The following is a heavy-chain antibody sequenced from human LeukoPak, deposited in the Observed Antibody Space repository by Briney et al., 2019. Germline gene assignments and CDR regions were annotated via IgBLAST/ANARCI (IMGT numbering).Heavy chain of an antibody. D-gene: IGHD6-19*01. V-gene: IGHV3-30*18. CDR3: AKAGGAHGWYSDGPFDC. J-gene: IGHJ4*02. CDR1: GFTFRSYG. CDR2: ISSDGTNK. Sequence: PGRSERLSCAASGFTFRSYGMHWVRQAPGKGLEWVAVISSDGTNKYYADSVKGRLTISRDNSQNTLWLQMNSPRAEDTAMYYCAKAGGAHGWYSDGPFDCWGQGTLITSSS.